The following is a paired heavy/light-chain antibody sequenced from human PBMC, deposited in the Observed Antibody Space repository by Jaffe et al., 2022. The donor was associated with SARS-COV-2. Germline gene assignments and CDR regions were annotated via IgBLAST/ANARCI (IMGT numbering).Light chain of an antibody. Sequence: DIQMTQSPSSLSASVGDRVTITCRASQSISSYLNWYQQKPGKAPKLLIYAASSLQSGVPSRFSGSGSGTDFTLTISSLQPEDFATYYCQQSYSTPRATFGGGTKVEIK. CDR3: QQSYSTPRAT. V-gene: IGKV1-39*01. CDR2: AAS. CDR1: QSISSY. J-gene: IGKJ4*01.
Heavy chain of an antibody. CDR1: GGSISSSSYY. V-gene: IGHV4-39*02. CDR2: IYYSGST. CDR3: ARDYPIQLWPGKRYNWFDP. D-gene: IGHD5-18*01. J-gene: IGHJ5*02. Sequence: QLQLQESGPGLVKPSETLSLTCTVSGGSISSSSYYWGWIRQPPGKGLEWIGSIYYSGSTYYNPSLKSRVTISVDTSKNQFSLKLSSVTAADTAVYYCARDYPIQLWPGKRYNWFDPWGQGTLVTVSS.